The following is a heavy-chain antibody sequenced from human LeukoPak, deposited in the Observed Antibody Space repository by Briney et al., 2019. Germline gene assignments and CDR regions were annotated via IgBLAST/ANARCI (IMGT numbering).Heavy chain of an antibody. D-gene: IGHD2-2*02. J-gene: IGHJ4*02. V-gene: IGHV3-30-3*01. CDR3: ARDFGQYCSSTSCYISWQSDY. Sequence: GGSLRLSGAASGFTFSSYTMHWVRQAPGKGLEWVAVISYDGSNKYYADSVKGRFTISRDNSKNTLYLQMNSLRPEDTAVYYCARDFGQYCSSTSCYISWQSDYWGQGTLVTVSS. CDR1: GFTFSSYT. CDR2: ISYDGSNK.